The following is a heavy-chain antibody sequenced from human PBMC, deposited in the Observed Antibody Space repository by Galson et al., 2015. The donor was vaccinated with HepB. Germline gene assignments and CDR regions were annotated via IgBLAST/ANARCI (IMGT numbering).Heavy chain of an antibody. CDR3: ARDSIVVVPADVNNWFDP. J-gene: IGHJ5*02. CDR1: GYTFTSYG. V-gene: IGHV1-18*01. Sequence: QSGAEVKKPGASVKVSCKASGYTFTSYGISWVRQAPGQGLEWLGWISTYNGNTNYAQKLQGRVTMTTDRSTNTAYMELRSLRSDDTAVYYCARDSIVVVPADVNNWFDPWGQGTLVTVSS. D-gene: IGHD2-2*01. CDR2: ISTYNGNT.